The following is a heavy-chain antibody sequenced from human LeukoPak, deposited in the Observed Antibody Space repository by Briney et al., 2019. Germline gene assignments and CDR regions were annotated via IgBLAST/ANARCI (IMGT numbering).Heavy chain of an antibody. CDR1: GFTLSSFG. V-gene: IGHV3-30*18. Sequence: GGSLRLSCTASGFTLSSFGMHWVRQAPGKGLEWVAVISDDGSNTYYADSVKGRFTISRENSKNTLYLQLNSLRAEDTAVYYCAKDADTATIIYWYFDLWGRGTLVTVSS. D-gene: IGHD5-18*01. J-gene: IGHJ2*01. CDR2: ISDDGSNT. CDR3: AKDADTATIIYWYFDL.